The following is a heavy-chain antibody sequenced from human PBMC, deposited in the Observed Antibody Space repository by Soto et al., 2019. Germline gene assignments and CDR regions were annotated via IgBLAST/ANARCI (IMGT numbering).Heavy chain of an antibody. J-gene: IGHJ3*02. CDR1: GFTFSSYD. CDR2: IGTAGDT. V-gene: IGHV3-13*01. D-gene: IGHD2-15*01. CDR3: AKTPYIVVVVAAGPAFDI. Sequence: GGSLRLSCAASGFTFSSYDMHWVRQATGKGLEWVSAIGTAGDTYYPGSVKGRFTISRENAKNSLYLQMNSLRAEDTAVYYCAKTPYIVVVVAAGPAFDIWGQGTMVTVSS.